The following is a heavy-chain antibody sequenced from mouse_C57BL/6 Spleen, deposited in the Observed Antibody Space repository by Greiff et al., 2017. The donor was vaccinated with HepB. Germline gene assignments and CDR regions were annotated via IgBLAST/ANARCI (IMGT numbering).Heavy chain of an antibody. V-gene: IGHV1-82*01. J-gene: IGHJ4*01. D-gene: IGHD3-3*01. CDR1: GYAFSSSW. Sequence: QLQQSGPELVKPGASVKISCKASGYAFSSSWMNWVKQRPGKGLEWIGRIYPGDGDTNYNGKFKGKATLTADKSSSTAYMQLSSLTSEDSAVYFCASRGDAMDYWGQGTSVTGSS. CDR3: ASRGDAMDY. CDR2: IYPGDGDT.